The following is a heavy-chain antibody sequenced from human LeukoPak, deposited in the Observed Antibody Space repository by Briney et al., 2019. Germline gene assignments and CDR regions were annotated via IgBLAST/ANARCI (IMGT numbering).Heavy chain of an antibody. V-gene: IGHV1-18*01. D-gene: IGHD2-2*01. CDR1: GGTFSSYA. J-gene: IGHJ3*02. CDR2: IYAYNGNT. Sequence: GSSVKVSCKASGGTFSSYAINWVRQAPGQGLEWMGWIYAYNGNTNYAQRLQGRVTMTTDTSTSTAYMELRSLRSDDTAVYYCARDCSSTSCYSWDAFDIWGQGTMVTVSS. CDR3: ARDCSSTSCYSWDAFDI.